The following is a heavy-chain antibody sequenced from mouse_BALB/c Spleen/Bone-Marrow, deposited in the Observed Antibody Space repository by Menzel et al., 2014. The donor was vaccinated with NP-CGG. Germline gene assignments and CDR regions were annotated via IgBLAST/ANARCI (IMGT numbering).Heavy chain of an antibody. CDR2: IDPANGIT. CDR1: GFNIKDTF. J-gene: IGHJ3*01. D-gene: IGHD1-1*01. CDR3: AAYYYGRGGFAY. V-gene: IGHV14-3*02. Sequence: LQESGAELVKPGASVKLSCTASGFNIKDTFMHWVKQRPEQGLEWIGRIDPANGITKYDPKFQGKATITADTSSNTAYLQLSSLTSEDTAVYYCAAYYYGRGGFAYWGQGTLVTVSA.